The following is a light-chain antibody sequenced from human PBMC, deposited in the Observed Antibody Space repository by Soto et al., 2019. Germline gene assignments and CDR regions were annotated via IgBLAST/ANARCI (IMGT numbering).Light chain of an antibody. CDR3: MQAQQTPLT. CDR1: QSLQHSNGYNY. J-gene: IGKJ4*01. Sequence: DIVMTQSPLSLPVTPGEPASISCRSSQSLQHSNGYNYLDWYLQKPGLSPQLLIYLGSNRASGVPDRFSGTGSGTDFTLKISRVEAEDVGVYYCMQAQQTPLTFGGGTKVEIK. V-gene: IGKV2-28*01. CDR2: LGS.